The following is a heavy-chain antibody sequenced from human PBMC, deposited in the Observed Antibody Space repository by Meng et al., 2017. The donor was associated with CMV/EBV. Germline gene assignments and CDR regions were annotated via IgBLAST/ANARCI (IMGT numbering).Heavy chain of an antibody. D-gene: IGHD6-19*01. CDR1: GGSVSSDIHY. Sequence: GSLRLSCTVSGGSVSSDIHYWEWIRQPPGQGLEWIGSVFYSGSAHYNPSLKSPVTISVDTSKNQFSLKLSSVTAADTAVYYCARRSVAVAGKYFDSWGQGTLVTVSS. CDR2: VFYSGSA. J-gene: IGHJ4*02. CDR3: ARRSVAVAGKYFDS. V-gene: IGHV4-39*07.